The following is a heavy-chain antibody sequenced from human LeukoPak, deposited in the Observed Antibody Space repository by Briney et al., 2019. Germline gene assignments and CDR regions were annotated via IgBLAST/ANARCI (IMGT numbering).Heavy chain of an antibody. CDR3: ARPGEQLEDYYYYYGMDV. V-gene: IGHV1-69*04. CDR2: IIPIFGIA. Sequence: SVKVSCNASGGTFSSYAISWVRQAPGQGLEWMGRIIPIFGIANYAQKFQGRVTITADKSTSTAYMELSSLRSEDTAVYYCARPGEQLEDYYYYYGMDVWGQGTTVTVSS. D-gene: IGHD6-6*01. J-gene: IGHJ6*02. CDR1: GGTFSSYA.